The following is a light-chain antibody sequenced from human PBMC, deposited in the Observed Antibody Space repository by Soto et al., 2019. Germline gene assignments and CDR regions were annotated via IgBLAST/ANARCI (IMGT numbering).Light chain of an antibody. V-gene: IGLV2-8*01. CDR3: SSYAGSNNFDVV. CDR1: SSDVGGYNY. CDR2: EVS. Sequence: QSVLTQPPSASGSPGQSVTISCTGTSSDVGGYNYVSWYQQHPGKAPKLMIYEVSKRPSGVPDRFSGSKSGNTASLTVSGLQAEDEADYYCSSYAGSNNFDVVFCGGTQLTVL. J-gene: IGLJ2*01.